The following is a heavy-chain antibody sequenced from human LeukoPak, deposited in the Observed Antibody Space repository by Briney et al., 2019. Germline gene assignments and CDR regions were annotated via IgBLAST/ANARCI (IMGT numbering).Heavy chain of an antibody. CDR2: IYTSGST. D-gene: IGHD5-24*01. CDR1: RGSTSTYY. J-gene: IGHJ6*03. CDR3: ARDRGDGYDTYYYYYYMDV. V-gene: IGHV4-4*07. Sequence: SETLSLTCTVSRGSTSTYYWSWIRQPAGKGLEWIGRIYTSGSTNYNPSLKSRVTISVDTSKNQFSLKLSSVTAADTAVYYCARDRGDGYDTYYYYYYMDVWGKGTTVTISS.